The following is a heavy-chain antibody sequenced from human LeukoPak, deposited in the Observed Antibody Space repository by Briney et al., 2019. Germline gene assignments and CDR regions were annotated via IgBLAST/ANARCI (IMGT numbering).Heavy chain of an antibody. CDR3: AKDQGRYYDSSGYYPYDY. J-gene: IGHJ4*02. CDR1: GFTFSSHA. V-gene: IGHV3-23*01. D-gene: IGHD3-22*01. CDR2: ISGSGGST. Sequence: GGSLRLSCAASGFTFSSHAMSWVRQAPGKGLEWVSAISGSGGSTYYAHSVKGRFTISRDNSKNTLYLQMNSLRAEDTAVYYCAKDQGRYYDSSGYYPYDYWGQGTLVTVSS.